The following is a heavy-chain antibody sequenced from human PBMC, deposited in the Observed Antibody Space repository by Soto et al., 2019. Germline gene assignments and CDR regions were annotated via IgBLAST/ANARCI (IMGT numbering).Heavy chain of an antibody. CDR1: GGSISSFY. CDR3: ARILESPPYYFYYYMDA. J-gene: IGHJ6*03. V-gene: IGHV4-59*08. CDR2: IYYSGTT. Sequence: SETLSLTCTVSGGSISSFYWSWIRQTPGKGLEWIAYIYYSGTTNYNSTLKSRVTTSVDTSKNQFSLKLRSVTAADTAVYCCARILESPPYYFYYYMDAWGTGTTVTVSS.